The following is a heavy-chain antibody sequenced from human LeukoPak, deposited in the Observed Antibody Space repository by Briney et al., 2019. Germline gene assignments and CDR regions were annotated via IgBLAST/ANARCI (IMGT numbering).Heavy chain of an antibody. J-gene: IGHJ4*02. D-gene: IGHD6-19*01. Sequence: SGGSLRLSCAASGFTFSSYAMSWVRQAPGKGLEWVSAISGSGGSTYYADSVKGRFTISRDNSKNTLYLQMNSLRAEDTAVYYCAKTHQGWPHHLSLYYVDYWGQGTLVTVSS. CDR3: AKTHQGWPHHLSLYYVDY. CDR2: ISGSGGST. CDR1: GFTFSSYA. V-gene: IGHV3-23*01.